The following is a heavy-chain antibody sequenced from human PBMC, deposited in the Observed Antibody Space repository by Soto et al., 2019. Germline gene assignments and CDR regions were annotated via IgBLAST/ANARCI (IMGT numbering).Heavy chain of an antibody. V-gene: IGHV4-59*01. CDR3: ARVSAERNWLLYGYWFDP. CDR1: GGSISSYY. Sequence: SETLSLTCTVSGGSISSYYWSWIRQPPGKGLEWIGYIYYSGSTNYNPSLKSRVTISVDTSKNQFSLKLSSVTAADTAVYYCARVSAERNWLLYGYWFDPWGQGTLVTVSS. J-gene: IGHJ5*02. D-gene: IGHD3-9*01. CDR2: IYYSGST.